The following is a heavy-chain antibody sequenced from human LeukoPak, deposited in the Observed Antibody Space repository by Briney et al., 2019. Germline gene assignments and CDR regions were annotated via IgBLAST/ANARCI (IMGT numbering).Heavy chain of an antibody. CDR3: ARDEGDYYDSSGYPTDY. CDR1: GYTFTGYY. J-gene: IGHJ4*02. Sequence: ASVKVSCKASGYTFTGYYMHWVRQAPGQGLEWMGWINPNSGGTNCAQKFQGRVTMTRDTSISTAYMELSRLRSDDTAVYYCARDEGDYYDSSGYPTDYWGQGTLVTVSS. CDR2: INPNSGGT. V-gene: IGHV1-2*02. D-gene: IGHD3-22*01.